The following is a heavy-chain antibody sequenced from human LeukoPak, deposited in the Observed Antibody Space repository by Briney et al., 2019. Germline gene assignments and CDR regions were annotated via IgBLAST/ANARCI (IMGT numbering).Heavy chain of an antibody. CDR1: GFTFSSYW. D-gene: IGHD2-15*01. CDR3: ARDTADCSGGSCYSPLRFYYYMDV. Sequence: GSLRLSCAASGFTFSSYWMSWVRQAPGKGLEWVANINHTGSEKYHVDSVKGRFTISRDNAKNSLYLQMNSLRAEDTAVYYCARDTADCSGGSCYSPLRFYYYMDVWGKGTTVTVSS. J-gene: IGHJ6*03. V-gene: IGHV3-7*01. CDR2: INHTGSEK.